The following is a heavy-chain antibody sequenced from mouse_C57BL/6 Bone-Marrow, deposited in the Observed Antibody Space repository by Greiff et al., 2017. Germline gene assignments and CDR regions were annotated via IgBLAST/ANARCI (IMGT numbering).Heavy chain of an antibody. CDR2: IYPRSGNT. V-gene: IGHV1-81*01. CDR3: ARGVLTVVARGFAY. J-gene: IGHJ3*01. D-gene: IGHD1-1*01. CDR1: GYTFTSYG. Sequence: VQLQESGAELARPGASVKLSCKASGYTFTSYGISWVKQRTGQGLEWIGEIYPRSGNTYYNEKFKGKATLTADKSSSTAYMELRSLTSEDSAVYFCARGVLTVVARGFAYWGQGTLVTVSA.